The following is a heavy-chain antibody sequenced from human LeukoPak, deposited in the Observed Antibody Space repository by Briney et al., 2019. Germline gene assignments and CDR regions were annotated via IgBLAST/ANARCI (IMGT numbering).Heavy chain of an antibody. V-gene: IGHV4-59*08. J-gene: IGHJ4*02. Sequence: SETLSLTCTVSGGSISSYYWSWIRQPPGKGLEWIGYIYYSGSTNYNPSLKSRVTISVDTSKNQFSLRLSSVTAADTAVYYSARLASGSYGPLTPFDYWGQGTLVTVSS. CDR2: IYYSGST. CDR3: ARLASGSYGPLTPFDY. CDR1: GGSISSYY. D-gene: IGHD1-26*01.